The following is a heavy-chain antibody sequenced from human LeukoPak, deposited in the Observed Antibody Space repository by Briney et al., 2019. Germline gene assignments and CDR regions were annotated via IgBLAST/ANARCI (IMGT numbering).Heavy chain of an antibody. CDR3: ARGWGSLYYMDV. Sequence: SETLSLTCTVTGGSISSGDYYWSWIRQPPGKGLEWIGYIYTSGSTNYNPSLKSRVTMSVDTSKNQFSLKLSSVTAADTAVYYCARGWGSLYYMDVWGKGTTVTVSS. D-gene: IGHD3-16*01. J-gene: IGHJ6*03. CDR1: GGSISSGDYY. CDR2: IYTSGST. V-gene: IGHV4-61*08.